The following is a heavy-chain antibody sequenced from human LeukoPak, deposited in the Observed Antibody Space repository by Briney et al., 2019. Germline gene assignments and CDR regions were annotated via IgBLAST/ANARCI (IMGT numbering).Heavy chain of an antibody. D-gene: IGHD2-2*01. Sequence: SVKVSCKASGGTFSSYAISWVRQAPGQGLEWMGRIIPILGIANYAQKFQGRVTITADKSTSTAYMELSSLRSEDTAVYYCARDTPYCSSTSCWVDPWGQGTLVAVSS. V-gene: IGHV1-69*04. CDR1: GGTFSSYA. CDR2: IIPILGIA. J-gene: IGHJ5*02. CDR3: ARDTPYCSSTSCWVDP.